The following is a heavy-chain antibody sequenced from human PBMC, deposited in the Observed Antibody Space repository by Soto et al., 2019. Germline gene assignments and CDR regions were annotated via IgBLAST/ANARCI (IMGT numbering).Heavy chain of an antibody. CDR3: AKAGPDSGLYEVFDY. V-gene: IGHV3-23*01. J-gene: IGHJ4*02. D-gene: IGHD3-22*01. CDR2: IGPNAGGT. Sequence: EVQLLESGGGLVQPGGSLRLSCAASGFTFSTYAMGWVRQAPGKGLEWVSSIGPNAGGTYYADSVKGRFTISRGNSKDTLSLPMSSLRVEDTAVYYCAKAGPDSGLYEVFDYRGQGTLVTVSS. CDR1: GFTFSTYA.